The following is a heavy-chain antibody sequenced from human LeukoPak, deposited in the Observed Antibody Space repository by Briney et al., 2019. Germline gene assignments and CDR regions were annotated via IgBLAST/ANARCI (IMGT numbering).Heavy chain of an antibody. J-gene: IGHJ4*02. Sequence: NPSETLSLTCTISGGSISSYYWSWIRQPPGKGLEWIGYIYTSGSTNYNPSLKSRVTISVDTSKNQFSLKLSSVTAADTAVYYCATGEKTNYGSGSLLSYWGQGTLVTVSS. CDR3: ATGEKTNYGSGSLLSY. V-gene: IGHV4-4*09. CDR1: GGSISSYY. D-gene: IGHD3-10*01. CDR2: IYTSGST.